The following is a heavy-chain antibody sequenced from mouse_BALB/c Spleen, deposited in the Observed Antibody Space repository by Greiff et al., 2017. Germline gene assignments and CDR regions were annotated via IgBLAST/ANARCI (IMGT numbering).Heavy chain of an antibody. CDR3: VRRFFAY. V-gene: IGHV10-1*02. J-gene: IGHJ3*01. CDR2: IRSKSNNYAT. Sequence: EVQRVESGGGLVQPKGSLKLSCAASGFTFNTYAMNWVRQAPGKGLEWVARIRSKSNNYATYYADSVKDRFTISRDDSQSMLYLQMNNLKTEDTAMYYCVRRFFAYWGQGTLVTVSA. CDR1: GFTFNTYA.